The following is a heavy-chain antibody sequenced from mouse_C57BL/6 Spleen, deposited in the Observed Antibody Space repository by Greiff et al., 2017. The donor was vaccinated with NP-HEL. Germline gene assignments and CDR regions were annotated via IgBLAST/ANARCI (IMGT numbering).Heavy chain of an antibody. V-gene: IGHV1-15*01. CDR3: TRQLRLDYYAMGD. D-gene: IGHD3-2*02. CDR2: IDPETGGT. Sequence: SGAELVRPGASVTLSCKASGYTFTDYEMHWVEQTPVHGLEWIGAIDPETGGTAYTQKFKGKAILTADKSSSTPYMELRSLTSEDSADYYCTRQLRLDYYAMGDWGQGTSVTASS. CDR1: GYTFTDYE. J-gene: IGHJ4*01.